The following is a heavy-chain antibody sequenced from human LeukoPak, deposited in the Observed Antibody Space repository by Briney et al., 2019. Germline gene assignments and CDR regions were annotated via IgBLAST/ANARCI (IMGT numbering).Heavy chain of an antibody. J-gene: IGHJ4*02. Sequence: GGSLRLSCAASGLSVSRNYISWVRQAPGKGLEWVSFICTGTTTFYADSVKGRFTISRDNSRNTVYLELNSLRVDDTAVYYCARDRGHFDYWGPGTLVTVSS. CDR3: ARDRGHFDY. CDR1: GLSVSRNY. V-gene: IGHV3-53*01. D-gene: IGHD3-10*01. CDR2: ICTGTTT.